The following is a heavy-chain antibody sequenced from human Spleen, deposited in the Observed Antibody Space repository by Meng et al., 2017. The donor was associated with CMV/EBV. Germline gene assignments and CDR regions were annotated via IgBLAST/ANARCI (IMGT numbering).Heavy chain of an antibody. V-gene: IGHV6-1*01. J-gene: IGHJ4*02. Sequence: SETLSLTCAISGDNVSNNSAAWNWIRQSPSRGLEWLGRTYYRSKWYNDYAVSVKSRIAINPDTSKNQFSLKLSSVTAADTAVYYCARVGGVAGHFDYWGQGTLVTVSS. CDR1: GDNVSNNSAA. D-gene: IGHD6-19*01. CDR2: TYYRSKWYN. CDR3: ARVGGVAGHFDY.